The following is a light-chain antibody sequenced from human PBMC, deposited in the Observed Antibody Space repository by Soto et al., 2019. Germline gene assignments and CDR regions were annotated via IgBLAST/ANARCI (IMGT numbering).Light chain of an antibody. J-gene: IGLJ3*02. Sequence: QSVLTQPASVSGSPGQSITISCTGTSSDVGGYNYVSWYQQHPGIAPKLMIYEVSNRPSGVSNRFSGSKSGNTASLTISGLQAEDEADYYCSSYTSSSTLRNWVFGGGTKVTVL. CDR1: SSDVGGYNY. CDR3: SSYTSSSTLRNWV. CDR2: EVS. V-gene: IGLV2-14*01.